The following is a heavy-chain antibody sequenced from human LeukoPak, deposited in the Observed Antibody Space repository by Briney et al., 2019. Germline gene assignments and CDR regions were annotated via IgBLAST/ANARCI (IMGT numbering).Heavy chain of an antibody. D-gene: IGHD3-10*01. CDR2: IKQDGSEK. CDR3: AKGNKGGMIVPGERPKYFQH. V-gene: IGHV3-7*03. CDR1: GFTFSSYW. J-gene: IGHJ1*01. Sequence: GGSLRLSCAASGFTFSSYWMSWVRQAPGKGLEWVANIKQDGSEKYYVDSVKGRFTISRDNSKNTLYLQMNSLRAEDTAVYYCAKGNKGGMIVPGERPKYFQHWGQGTLVTVSS.